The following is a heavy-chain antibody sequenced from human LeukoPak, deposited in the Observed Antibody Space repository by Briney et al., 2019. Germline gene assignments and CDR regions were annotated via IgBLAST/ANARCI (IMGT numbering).Heavy chain of an antibody. Sequence: ASVKVSCKASGGTCSSYGSSWVRQAPGQGLEWMGGIIPIFGTGNYAQKFQGRVTITTDESTSAAYMELSSLRSEDTAVYYCARAYYYDANPFDIWGQGTMVTVSS. J-gene: IGHJ3*02. CDR2: IIPIFGTG. D-gene: IGHD3-22*01. CDR1: GGTCSSYG. CDR3: ARAYYYDANPFDI. V-gene: IGHV1-69*05.